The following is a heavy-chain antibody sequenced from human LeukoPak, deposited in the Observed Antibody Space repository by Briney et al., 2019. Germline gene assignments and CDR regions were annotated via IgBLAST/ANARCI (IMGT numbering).Heavy chain of an antibody. V-gene: IGHV3-30*04. Sequence: GGSLRLSCAASGFTFSSYAMHWVRQAPGKGLEWVAVISYDGSNKYYADSVKGRFTISRDNSKNTLYLQMNSLRAEDTAVYYCAKEPRYCSSTSCYYYYYYGMDVWGQGTTVTVSS. CDR3: AKEPRYCSSTSCYYYYYYGMDV. D-gene: IGHD2-2*01. CDR1: GFTFSSYA. J-gene: IGHJ6*02. CDR2: ISYDGSNK.